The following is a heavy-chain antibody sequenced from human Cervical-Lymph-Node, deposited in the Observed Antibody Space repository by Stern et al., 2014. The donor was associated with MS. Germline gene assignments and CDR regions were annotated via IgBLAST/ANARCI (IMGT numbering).Heavy chain of an antibody. CDR1: GGTSISYP. Sequence: VQLVESGAEVKKPGSSVKVSCKASGGTSISYPINWVRQAPGQGLEWMGMILPIFDTTNYPQKFQGRLTITADESTSTAYMELSSLRSEDTAIYYCARDKFASGNYDFDYWGQGTLVTVSS. CDR3: ARDKFASGNYDFDY. CDR2: ILPIFDTT. J-gene: IGHJ4*02. D-gene: IGHD1-26*01. V-gene: IGHV1-69*18.